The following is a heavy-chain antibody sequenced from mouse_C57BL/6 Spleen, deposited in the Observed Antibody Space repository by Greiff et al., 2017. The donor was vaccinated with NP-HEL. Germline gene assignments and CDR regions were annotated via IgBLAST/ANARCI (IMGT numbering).Heavy chain of an antibody. CDR2: IYPGSGST. CDR3: ARWGYDYDGYYAMDY. J-gene: IGHJ4*01. Sequence: QVQLQQPGAELVKPGASVKMSCKASGYTFTSYWITWVKQRPGQGLEWIGDIYPGSGSTNYNEKFKSKATLTVDTSSSTAYMQLSSLTSEDSAVYYCARWGYDYDGYYAMDYWGQGTSVTVSS. V-gene: IGHV1-55*01. CDR1: GYTFTSYW. D-gene: IGHD2-4*01.